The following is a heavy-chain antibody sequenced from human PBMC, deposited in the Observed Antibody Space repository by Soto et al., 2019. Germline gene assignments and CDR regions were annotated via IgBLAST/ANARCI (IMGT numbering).Heavy chain of an antibody. CDR2: IYYSGST. Sequence: QVQLQESGPGLVKPSETLSLTCTVSGGSISSYYWSWIRQPPGKGLEWIGYIYYSGSTNYNPSLKSRVTISVDTSKNQFSLKLSSVTAADTAVYYCARGSAEDPVVTLFDYWGQGTLVTVSS. CDR1: GGSISSYY. V-gene: IGHV4-59*01. J-gene: IGHJ4*02. D-gene: IGHD2-21*02. CDR3: ARGSAEDPVVTLFDY.